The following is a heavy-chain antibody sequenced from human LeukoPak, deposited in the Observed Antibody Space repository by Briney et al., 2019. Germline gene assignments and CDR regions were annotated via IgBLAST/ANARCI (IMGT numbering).Heavy chain of an antibody. V-gene: IGHV1-2*02. CDR1: GYTFTGYY. D-gene: IGHD2-8*01. J-gene: IGHJ6*03. CDR2: INPDGGVT. CDR3: ARGPNHYYYMDF. Sequence: ASVKVSCKASGYTFTGYYMHWVRQAPGQGLEWMGWINPDGGVTKSAQNFQGRVTMTRDKSINTVYMESSGLTSDDTALYYCARGPNHYYYMDFWGTGTTVSVSS.